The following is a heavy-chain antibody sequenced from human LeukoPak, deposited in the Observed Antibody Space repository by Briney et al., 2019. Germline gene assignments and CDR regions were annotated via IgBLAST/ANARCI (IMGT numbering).Heavy chain of an antibody. Sequence: PGRSLRLSCAASGFTFSHYAMHWVRQAPGKGLEWVAVISYNGNNKYYADSVKGPFTISRDNSKNTLYLQMNSLRPEDTAVYYCVRPSGAPPRHFDYWGQGTLVTVSS. D-gene: IGHD1-26*01. V-gene: IGHV3-30-3*01. CDR1: GFTFSHYA. J-gene: IGHJ4*02. CDR3: VRPSGAPPRHFDY. CDR2: ISYNGNNK.